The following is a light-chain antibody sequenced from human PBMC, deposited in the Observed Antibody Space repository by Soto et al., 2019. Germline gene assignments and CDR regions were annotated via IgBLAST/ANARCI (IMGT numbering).Light chain of an antibody. Sequence: DVQMTQSPSVMSASIGDAVTITCRASQGITRYLAWFQQHPGKVPKRLIYFASTSQSGVPSRFSASGSGTQFTLTINGLQTEDLATYYCLQYSNFPWTFGQGTKVEI. J-gene: IGKJ1*01. CDR1: QGITRY. V-gene: IGKV1-17*03. CDR3: LQYSNFPWT. CDR2: FAS.